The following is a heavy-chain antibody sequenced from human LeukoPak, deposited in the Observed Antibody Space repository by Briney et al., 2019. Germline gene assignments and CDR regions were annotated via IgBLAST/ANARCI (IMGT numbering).Heavy chain of an antibody. Sequence: PGGSLRLSCAASGFTFSTYGMHWVRQAPGKGPEWVAVIWHDGSNQYYADSVKGRFTISRDNSKNTLYLQMNSLRAEDTAVYYCAKDTGWSLPDYWGQGTLVTASS. CDR1: GFTFSTYG. CDR2: IWHDGSNQ. CDR3: AKDTGWSLPDY. D-gene: IGHD6-19*01. V-gene: IGHV3-33*06. J-gene: IGHJ4*02.